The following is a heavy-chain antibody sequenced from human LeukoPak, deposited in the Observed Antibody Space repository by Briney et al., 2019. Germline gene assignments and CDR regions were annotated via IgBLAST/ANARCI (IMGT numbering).Heavy chain of an antibody. CDR3: AKSVGYLSTYNWFDP. J-gene: IGHJ5*02. CDR2: IYHNGSA. V-gene: IGHV4-4*09. CDR1: GGSVSSYY. D-gene: IGHD5-18*01. Sequence: SETLSLTCSVSGGSVSSYYWSWIRQSPGKGLEWIGFIYHNGSAYYNPSLKSRSAISVDSSMKHFSLKLKSVTAADTAVYYCAKSVGYLSTYNWFDPWGPGTLVIVSS.